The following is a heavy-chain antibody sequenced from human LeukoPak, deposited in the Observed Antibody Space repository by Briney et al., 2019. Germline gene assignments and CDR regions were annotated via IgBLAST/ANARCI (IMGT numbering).Heavy chain of an antibody. CDR1: GFTFGDYA. CDR3: TRALGFGELLTDYYMDV. J-gene: IGHJ6*03. V-gene: IGHV3-49*03. CDR2: IRSKAYGGTT. Sequence: GGSLRLSCTASGFTFGDYAMSWFRQAPGKGREWVGFIRSKAYGGTTEYAASVKGRFTISRDDSKSIAYLQMNSLKTGDTAVYYCTRALGFGELLTDYYMDVWGKGTTVTVSS. D-gene: IGHD3-10*01.